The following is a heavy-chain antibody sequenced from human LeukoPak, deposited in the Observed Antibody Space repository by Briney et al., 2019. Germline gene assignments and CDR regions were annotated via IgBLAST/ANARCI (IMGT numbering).Heavy chain of an antibody. V-gene: IGHV1-46*01. CDR2: INPSGGST. CDR3: ARGDYDILTGYFYFDY. J-gene: IGHJ4*02. Sequence: ASVTVSCRASGYTFTSYYMHWVRQAPGQGLEWMGIINPSGGSTSYAQKFQGRVTMTRDTSTSTVYMELSSLRSEDTAVYYCARGDYDILTGYFYFDYWGQGTLVTVSS. CDR1: GYTFTSYY. D-gene: IGHD3-9*01.